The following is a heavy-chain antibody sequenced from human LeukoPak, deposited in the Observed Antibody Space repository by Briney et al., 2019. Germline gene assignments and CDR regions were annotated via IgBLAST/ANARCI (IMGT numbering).Heavy chain of an antibody. CDR2: ISGSGGST. CDR3: ARSGYSSSWYHAFDI. V-gene: IGHV3-23*01. J-gene: IGHJ3*02. CDR1: GFTFSSYA. D-gene: IGHD6-13*01. Sequence: PGGSLRLSCAASGFTFSSYAMSWVRQAPGKGLEWVSAISGSGGSTYYADSVKGRFTISRDNSKNTLYLQMNSLRAEDTAVYYCARSGYSSSWYHAFDIWGQGTMVTVSS.